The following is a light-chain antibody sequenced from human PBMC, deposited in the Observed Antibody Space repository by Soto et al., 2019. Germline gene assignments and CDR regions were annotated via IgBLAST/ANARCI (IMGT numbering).Light chain of an antibody. CDR3: QQYNNWPRP. Sequence: IVLTQYPGTLSLSSGERATLSCRASQSVSSDLAWYHQKPGQAPRLLIYGASTRATGIPARFSGSGSGTEFTLTINSLQSEDFAVYYCQQYNNWPRPFGQGTKVDI. J-gene: IGKJ1*01. V-gene: IGKV3-15*01. CDR2: GAS. CDR1: QSVSSD.